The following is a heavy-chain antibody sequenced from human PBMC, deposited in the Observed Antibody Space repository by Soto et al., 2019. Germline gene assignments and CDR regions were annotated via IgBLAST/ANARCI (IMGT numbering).Heavy chain of an antibody. V-gene: IGHV1-46*01. Sequence: ASVKVSCKASGYTFTSYYMHWVRQAPGQRLEWMGIINPTGASTRYAQKFQGRVTMTRDTSTSTVYMELSSLSSEDTAAYYCARIGGSAAGNHYCYDMDIWGQGTRVTVSS. CDR1: GYTFTSYY. D-gene: IGHD6-13*01. CDR3: ARIGGSAAGNHYCYDMDI. J-gene: IGHJ6*02. CDR2: INPTGAST.